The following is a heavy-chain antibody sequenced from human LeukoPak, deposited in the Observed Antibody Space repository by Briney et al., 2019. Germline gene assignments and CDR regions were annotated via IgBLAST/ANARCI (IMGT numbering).Heavy chain of an antibody. CDR2: FDPEDGET. D-gene: IGHD4-11*01. J-gene: IGHJ6*02. Sequence: GASVTVSCTVSGYTLTELSMHWVRQAPGKGLEWMGGFDPEDGETIYAQKFQGRVTMTEDTSTDTAYMELSSLRSEDTAGYYCATLYSNYFYYYGMDVWGQGTTVTVSS. V-gene: IGHV1-24*01. CDR3: ATLYSNYFYYYGMDV. CDR1: GYTLTELS.